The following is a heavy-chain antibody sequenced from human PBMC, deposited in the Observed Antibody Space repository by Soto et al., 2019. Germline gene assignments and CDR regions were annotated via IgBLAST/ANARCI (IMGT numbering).Heavy chain of an antibody. CDR3: ATAPLVAGTDYFDY. Sequence: ASVKVSCKASGYTFTSYAMHWVRQAPGQGLEWMGWISTYNGNTNFTQKLQGRVTMTTDTSTDTAYMELSSLRSEDTAVYYCATAPLVAGTDYFDYWGQGTLVTVSS. CDR2: ISTYNGNT. CDR1: GYTFTSYA. V-gene: IGHV1-18*01. D-gene: IGHD6-19*01. J-gene: IGHJ4*02.